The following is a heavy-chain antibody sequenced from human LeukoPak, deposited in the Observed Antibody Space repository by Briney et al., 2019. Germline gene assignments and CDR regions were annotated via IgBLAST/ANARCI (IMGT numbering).Heavy chain of an antibody. CDR2: IYHSGST. J-gene: IGHJ6*03. V-gene: IGHV4-38-2*02. D-gene: IGHD1-26*01. CDR3: ARVSSGSTFYYYYYMDV. CDR1: GYSISCGYY. Sequence: SETLSLTCTVSGYSISCGYYWGWIRQPPGKGLEWIGSIYHSGSTYYNPSLKSRVTISVGTSKNQFSLKLSSVTAADTAVYYCARVSSGSTFYYYYYMDVWGKGTTVTVSS.